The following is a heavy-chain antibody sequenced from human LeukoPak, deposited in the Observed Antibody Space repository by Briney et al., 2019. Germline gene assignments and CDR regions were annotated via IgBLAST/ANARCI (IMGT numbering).Heavy chain of an antibody. V-gene: IGHV1-69*05. Sequence: GAALKVSCEASGGTFSSYAICWVRQAPGQGLEWMGRIIPIFGTANYAQKFQGRVTITTDESTSTVYMELSSLRSEGTAVYYCARDGSTNRDTPRFYCDYWGQGTLVTVSS. J-gene: IGHJ4*02. D-gene: IGHD2-2*01. CDR2: IIPIFGTA. CDR3: ARDGSTNRDTPRFYCDY. CDR1: GGTFSSYA.